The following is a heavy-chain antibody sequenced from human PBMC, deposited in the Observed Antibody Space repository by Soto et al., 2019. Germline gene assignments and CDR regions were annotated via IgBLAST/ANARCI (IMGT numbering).Heavy chain of an antibody. V-gene: IGHV3-23*01. Sequence: PGGSLRLSCAASGFTFSSYAMSWVRQAPGKGLEWVSAISGSGGSTYYADSVKGRFTISRDNSKNTLYLQMNSLRAEDTAVYYCAKDRYYDILTGYSKRYFDYWGQGTLVTVSS. J-gene: IGHJ4*02. CDR1: GFTFSSYA. CDR2: ISGSGGST. D-gene: IGHD3-9*01. CDR3: AKDRYYDILTGYSKRYFDY.